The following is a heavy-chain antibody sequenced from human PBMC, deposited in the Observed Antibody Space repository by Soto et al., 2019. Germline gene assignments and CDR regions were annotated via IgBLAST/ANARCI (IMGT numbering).Heavy chain of an antibody. CDR2: INHSGST. CDR3: ASDLGLNWFDP. Sequence: QVQLQQWGAGLLKPSETLSLTCAVYGGSFSGYYWSWIRQPPGKGLEWIGEINHSGSTNYNPSLKSLVTISVDTSKNQFSLKLSSVTAEDTAVYYCASDLGLNWFDPWGQGTLVTVSS. D-gene: IGHD2-21*01. V-gene: IGHV4-34*01. J-gene: IGHJ5*02. CDR1: GGSFSGYY.